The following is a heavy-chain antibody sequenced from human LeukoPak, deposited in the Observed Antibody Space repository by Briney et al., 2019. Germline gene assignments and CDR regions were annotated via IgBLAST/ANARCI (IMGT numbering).Heavy chain of an antibody. J-gene: IGHJ4*02. V-gene: IGHV3-23*01. CDR2: ISGSGGST. CDR3: AELFRSIAAAGQDFDY. D-gene: IGHD6-13*01. CDR1: GGSISSSSYY. Sequence: PSETLSLTCTVSGGSISSSSYYWGWIRQPPGKGLEWVSAISGSGGSTYYADSVEGRFTISRDNSKNTLYLQMNSLRAEDTAVYYCAELFRSIAAAGQDFDYWGQGTLVTVSS.